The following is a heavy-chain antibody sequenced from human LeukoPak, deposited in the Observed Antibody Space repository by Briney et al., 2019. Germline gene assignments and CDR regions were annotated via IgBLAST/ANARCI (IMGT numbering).Heavy chain of an antibody. V-gene: IGHV3-23*01. Sequence: GGSLRLSCAASGFTFSSYGMSWVRQAPGKGLEWVSAIVGSGDSTYYADSVKGRFTISRDNSKNTLSLQMNSLRVEDTAVYYCAKVVLIGVIIPYFDYWGQGTLVTVFS. CDR1: GFTFSSYG. CDR2: IVGSGDST. J-gene: IGHJ4*02. CDR3: AKVVLIGVIIPYFDY. D-gene: IGHD3-3*01.